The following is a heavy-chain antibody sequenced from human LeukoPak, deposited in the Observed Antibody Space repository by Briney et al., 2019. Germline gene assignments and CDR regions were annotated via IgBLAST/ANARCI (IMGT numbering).Heavy chain of an antibody. V-gene: IGHV1-18*04. Sequence: ASVKVSCKASGYTFTTYAITWVRQAPGQGLECMGWISGCNGNTNYAQKFQGRVTMTTDTSTTTAYMELRSLRYDDTAVYYCATGSITMIRGTTYFYYGLDVWGQGTTVTVSS. J-gene: IGHJ6*02. CDR1: GYTFTTYA. D-gene: IGHD3-10*01. CDR2: ISGCNGNT. CDR3: ATGSITMIRGTTYFYYGLDV.